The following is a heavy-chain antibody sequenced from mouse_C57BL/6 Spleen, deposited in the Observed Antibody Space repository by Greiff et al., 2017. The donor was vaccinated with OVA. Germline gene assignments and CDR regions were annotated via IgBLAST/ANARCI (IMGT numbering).Heavy chain of an antibody. D-gene: IGHD1-1*01. CDR3: ARDDGSSYFDY. V-gene: IGHV1-59*01. Sequence: QVQLQQPGAELVRPGTSVKLSCKASGYTFTSYWMHWVKQRPGQGLEWIGVIDPSDSYTNYNQKFKGKATLTVDTSSSPAYMQLSSLTSEDSAVYYGARDDGSSYFDYWGQGTTLTVSS. J-gene: IGHJ2*01. CDR1: GYTFTSYW. CDR2: IDPSDSYT.